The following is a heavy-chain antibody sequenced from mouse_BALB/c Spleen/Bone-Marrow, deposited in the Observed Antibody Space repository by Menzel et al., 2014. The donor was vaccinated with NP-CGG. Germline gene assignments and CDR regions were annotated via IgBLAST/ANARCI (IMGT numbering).Heavy chain of an antibody. CDR3: AVYYYGRSSFAY. D-gene: IGHD1-1*01. J-gene: IGHJ3*01. V-gene: IGHV14-3*02. CDR2: IDPANVNT. CDR1: DFNIKDAY. Sequence: VQLQQPGAELVKPGASVKLSCTASDFNIKDAYMHWVKQRPEQGLEWIGRIDPANVNTKYDTKFQGKATITADTSSNTAYLLLISLTSEDTAVYYCAVYYYGRSSFAYWGQGPLLTVSA.